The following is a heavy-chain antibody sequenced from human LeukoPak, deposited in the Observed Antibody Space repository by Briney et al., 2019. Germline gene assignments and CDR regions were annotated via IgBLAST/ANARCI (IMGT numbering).Heavy chain of an antibody. J-gene: IGHJ6*03. CDR3: ATGSYQNGNYYYMDV. Sequence: SVKVSCKASGGTFSSYAISWVRQAPGQGLEWMGGIIPIFGTANYAQKFQGRVTITTDESTSTAYMELSSLRSEDTAVYYCATGSYQNGNYYYMDVWGKGTTVTVSS. CDR2: IIPIFGTA. V-gene: IGHV1-69*05. CDR1: GGTFSSYA. D-gene: IGHD1-14*01.